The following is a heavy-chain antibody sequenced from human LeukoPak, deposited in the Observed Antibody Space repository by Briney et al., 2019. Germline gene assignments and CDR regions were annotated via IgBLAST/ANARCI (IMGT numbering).Heavy chain of an antibody. CDR2: INWNGGST. J-gene: IGHJ4*02. CDR3: ARGGSGNWNAPFDY. D-gene: IGHD1-1*01. V-gene: IGHV3-20*04. CDR1: GFTFDDYG. Sequence: GGSLRLSCAASGFTFDDYGMSWVRQAPGKGLEWVSGINWNGGSTGYADSVKGRFSISRDNAKNSLYLQMNSLRAEDTAVNYCARGGSGNWNAPFDYWGQGTLVTVSS.